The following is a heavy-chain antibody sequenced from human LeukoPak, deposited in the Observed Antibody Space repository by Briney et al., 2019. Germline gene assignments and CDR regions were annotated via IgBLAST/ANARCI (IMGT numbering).Heavy chain of an antibody. V-gene: IGHV3-15*01. CDR1: GFTFSNAW. Sequence: GGSLRLSCAASGFTFSNAWMSWVRQAPGKGLEWVGRIKSKTDGGTTDYAAPVKGRFTISRDDSKNTLYLQMNSLKTEDTAVYYCTSHWWYDSSGYYLDYWGQGTLVTVSS. J-gene: IGHJ4*02. D-gene: IGHD3-22*01. CDR3: TSHWWYDSSGYYLDY. CDR2: IKSKTDGGTT.